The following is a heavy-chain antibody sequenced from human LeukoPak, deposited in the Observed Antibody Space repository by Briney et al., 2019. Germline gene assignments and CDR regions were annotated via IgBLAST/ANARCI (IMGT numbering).Heavy chain of an antibody. J-gene: IGHJ6*03. CDR1: GFTFSSFA. V-gene: IGHV3-23*01. Sequence: GGSLRLSCAASGFTFSSFAMSWVRQAPGKGLEWFSAIIGSGGSTYYADSVKGRFTISRDNSKNTLYLQMNSLRAEDTAVYYCANTTGPAASFDYYYYMDVWGKGTTVTVSS. CDR3: ANTTGPAASFDYYYYMDV. CDR2: IIGSGGST. D-gene: IGHD2-2*01.